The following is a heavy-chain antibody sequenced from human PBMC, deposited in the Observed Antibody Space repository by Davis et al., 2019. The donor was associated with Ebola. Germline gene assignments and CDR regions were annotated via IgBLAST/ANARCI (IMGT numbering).Heavy chain of an antibody. J-gene: IGHJ4*02. CDR3: AKESGSFDY. V-gene: IGHV3-23*01. CDR2: ISGSGGTT. CDR1: GFTFSNYA. Sequence: GESLKISCAASGFTFSNYAMNWVRQAPGKGLEWVSGISGSGGTTYYTDSVKGRFAISRDNSKNTLYLQMSSLRAEDTAVYYCAKESGSFDYWGQGTLVTVSS.